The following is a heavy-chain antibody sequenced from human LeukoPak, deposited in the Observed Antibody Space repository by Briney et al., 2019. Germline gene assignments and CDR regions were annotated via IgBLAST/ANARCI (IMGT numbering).Heavy chain of an antibody. CDR2: ISSSSNYI. V-gene: IGHV3-21*06. CDR1: GFTFSTYS. D-gene: IGHD4-17*01. Sequence: GGSLRLSCAASGFTFSTYSMNWVRQAPGKGLEWVSSISSSSNYIYYADSVKGRLSISRDDAKNLLFLQMNGLRVEDTAVYYCARDMTTATTCYLEHWGQGTLVTVSS. J-gene: IGHJ1*01. CDR3: ARDMTTATTCYLEH.